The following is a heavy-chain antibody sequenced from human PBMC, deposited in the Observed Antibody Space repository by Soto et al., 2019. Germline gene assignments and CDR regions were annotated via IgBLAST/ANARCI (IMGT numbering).Heavy chain of an antibody. J-gene: IGHJ6*02. CDR1: GDSVSSNGAC. CDR3: ARVHCSGGTCLDGLDV. V-gene: IGHV6-1*01. Sequence: SQTLALTCVISGDSVSSNGACWKWIRQSPSRGLEWLGRTYCRSKWFLDYEISVQSPMTINPATSRNHFSLHLNSATPAATAVYSCARVHCSGGTCLDGLDVWGQGTTVTVSS. D-gene: IGHD2-15*01. CDR2: TYCRSKWFL.